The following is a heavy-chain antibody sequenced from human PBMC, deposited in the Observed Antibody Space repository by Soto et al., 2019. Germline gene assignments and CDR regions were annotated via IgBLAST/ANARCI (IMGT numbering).Heavy chain of an antibody. D-gene: IGHD6-19*01. J-gene: IGHJ4*02. V-gene: IGHV3-30-3*01. CDR1: GFTFSTYA. CDR2: ISYDGINK. Sequence: QVQLVESGGGVVQPGRSLRLSCAASGFTFSTYAMHWVRQAPGTGLEWVAVISYDGINKYEADSVKGRFTISRDNSKNTLYLQMTSLRAEDTAVYYCARDSRAPAIVVASVPGLDQWGQGTLVTVSS. CDR3: ARDSRAPAIVVASVPGLDQ.